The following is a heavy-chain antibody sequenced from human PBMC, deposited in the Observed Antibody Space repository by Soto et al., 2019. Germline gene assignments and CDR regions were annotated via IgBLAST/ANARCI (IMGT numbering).Heavy chain of an antibody. J-gene: IGHJ6*02. CDR2: IDPSDSYT. D-gene: IGHD3-10*01. Sequence: XESLKISCKGSGYSFTSYWISWVRQMPGKGLEWMGRIDPSDSYTNYSPSFQGHVTISADKSISTAYLQWSSLKASDTAMYYCASRSSGSYYIVPYYYGMDVWGQGTTVTVSS. CDR3: ASRSSGSYYIVPYYYGMDV. V-gene: IGHV5-10-1*01. CDR1: GYSFTSYW.